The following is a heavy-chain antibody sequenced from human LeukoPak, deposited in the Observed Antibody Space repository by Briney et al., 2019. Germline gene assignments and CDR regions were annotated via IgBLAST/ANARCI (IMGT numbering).Heavy chain of an antibody. Sequence: GGSLRLSCAASGFTVSSNYMSWVRQAPGKGLEWVSVIYSGGSTYYADSVKGRFIISRDNSKNTLYLQMNSLRAEDTAVYYCAKDQYGNYPDCFDYWGQGTLVTVSS. V-gene: IGHV3-53*01. CDR2: IYSGGST. J-gene: IGHJ4*02. CDR1: GFTVSSNY. CDR3: AKDQYGNYPDCFDY. D-gene: IGHD1-7*01.